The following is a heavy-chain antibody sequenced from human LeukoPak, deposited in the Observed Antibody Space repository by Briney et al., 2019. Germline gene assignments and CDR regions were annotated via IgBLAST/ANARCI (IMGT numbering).Heavy chain of an antibody. CDR1: GFTVSSNY. CDR2: IYSGGST. D-gene: IGHD4-23*01. J-gene: IGHJ4*02. CDR3: ARMTTVAIHFDY. V-gene: IGHV3-66*02. Sequence: GGSLRLSCAASGFTVSSNYMSWVRQAPGKGLEWVSVIYSGGSTYYADSVKGRFTISRDNSKNTLYLQMNSLRAEDTAVYYCARMTTVAIHFDYWGQGTLVTVSS.